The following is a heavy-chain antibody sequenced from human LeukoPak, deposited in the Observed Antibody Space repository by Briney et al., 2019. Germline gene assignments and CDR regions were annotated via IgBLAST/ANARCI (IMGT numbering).Heavy chain of an antibody. CDR3: ARAGTVVALFQH. D-gene: IGHD4-23*01. CDR2: ISSSSYI. CDR1: GFTFSSYS. V-gene: IGHV3-21*01. J-gene: IGHJ1*01. Sequence: PGGSLRLSCAASGFTFSSYSMNWVRQAPGKGLEWVSSISSSSYIYYADSVKGRFTISRDNAKNSLYLQMNSLRAEDTAVYYCARAGTVVALFQHWGQGTLVTVSS.